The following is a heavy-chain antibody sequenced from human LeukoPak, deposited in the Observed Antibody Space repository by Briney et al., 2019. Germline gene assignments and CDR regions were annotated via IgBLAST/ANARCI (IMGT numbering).Heavy chain of an antibody. CDR3: VGEGGSSGYYFFHY. CDR1: GYTFTTYG. Sequence: ASVKVSCKASGYTFTTYGLSWVRQAPGQGLEWMGWISAYNGNTNYAQKLQGRVTMTTDTSTTTAYMELRSLRSDDTAVYYCVGEGGSSGYYFFHYWGQGTLVTVSS. CDR2: ISAYNGNT. V-gene: IGHV1-18*01. J-gene: IGHJ4*02. D-gene: IGHD3-22*01.